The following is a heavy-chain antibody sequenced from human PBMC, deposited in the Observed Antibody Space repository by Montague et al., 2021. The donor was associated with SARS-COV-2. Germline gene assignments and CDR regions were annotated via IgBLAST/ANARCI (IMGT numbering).Heavy chain of an antibody. V-gene: IGHV3-7*01. Sequence: SLRLSCAASGFTFSSYWMSWVRQAPGKGLEWVANIKQDGSEKYYVDSVKGRFTTSRDNAKNSLYLQMNSLRAEDTAVYYCARDSFWSSYYTDYYGMDVWGQGTTVTVSS. J-gene: IGHJ6*02. CDR3: ARDSFWSSYYTDYYGMDV. CDR2: IKQDGSEK. D-gene: IGHD3-3*01. CDR1: GFTFSSYW.